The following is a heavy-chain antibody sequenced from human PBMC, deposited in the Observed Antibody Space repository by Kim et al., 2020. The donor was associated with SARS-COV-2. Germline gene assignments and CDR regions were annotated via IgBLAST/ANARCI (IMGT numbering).Heavy chain of an antibody. CDR2: IDESGST. J-gene: IGHJ4*02. CDR1: GGSISSSDYY. D-gene: IGHD6-13*01. Sequence: SETLSLTCTVSGGSISSSDYYWGWIRQPPGKGLEGIGTIDESGSTFYNPSLKSRATMSVDTSKHQFSLKLSSVTAADTAVYYCARQEEDIAAAGRMYYFDYWGQGTLVTVSS. V-gene: IGHV4-39*01. CDR3: ARQEEDIAAAGRMYYFDY.